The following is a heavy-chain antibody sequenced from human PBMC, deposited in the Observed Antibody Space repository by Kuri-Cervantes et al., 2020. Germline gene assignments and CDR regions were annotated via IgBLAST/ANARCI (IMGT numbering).Heavy chain of an antibody. Sequence: GESLKISCAASGFTFSSYDMHWVRQATGKGLEWVSAIGTAGDTYYPGSVKGRFTISRENAKNSLYLQMNSLRAGDTAVYYCAREISLVVVITSFDYWGQGTLVTVSS. CDR1: GFTFSSYD. J-gene: IGHJ4*02. V-gene: IGHV3-13*01. D-gene: IGHD3-22*01. CDR2: IGTAGDT. CDR3: AREISLVVVITSFDY.